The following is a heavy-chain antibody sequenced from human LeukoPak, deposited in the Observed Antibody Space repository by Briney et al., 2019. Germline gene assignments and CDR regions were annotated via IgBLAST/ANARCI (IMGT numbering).Heavy chain of an antibody. D-gene: IGHD7-27*01. CDR3: ARDLTGISY. CDR1: GFTFSSYA. CDR2: ISYDGSNK. Sequence: GGSLRLSCAASGFTFSSYAMHWVRPAPGKGLEWVAVISYDGSNKYYADSVKGRFTISRDNSKNTLYLQMNSLRAEDTAVYYCARDLTGISYWGQGTLVTVSS. J-gene: IGHJ4*02. V-gene: IGHV3-30-3*01.